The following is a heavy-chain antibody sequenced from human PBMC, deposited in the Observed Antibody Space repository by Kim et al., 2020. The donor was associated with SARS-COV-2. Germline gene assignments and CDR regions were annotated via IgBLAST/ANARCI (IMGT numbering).Heavy chain of an antibody. J-gene: IGHJ4*02. Sequence: ASVKVSCKASGYTFTGYYMHWVRQAPGQGLEGMGWINPNSGGTNYAQKFQGRVNMTRDTSISTAYMELSRLRSDDTAVYYCATFFNYDILTGYYPHDYWGQGTLVTVSS. D-gene: IGHD3-9*01. CDR2: INPNSGGT. CDR3: ATFFNYDILTGYYPHDY. CDR1: GYTFTGYY. V-gene: IGHV1-2*02.